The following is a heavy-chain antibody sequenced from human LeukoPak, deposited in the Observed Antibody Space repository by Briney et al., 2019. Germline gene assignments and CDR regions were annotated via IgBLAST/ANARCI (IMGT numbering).Heavy chain of an antibody. CDR2: IYHSGST. J-gene: IGHJ3*02. Sequence: SETLSLTCTVSSGSMRSSYCSWIRQPPGKGLEWIGYIYHSGSTYYNPSLKSRVTISVDRSKNQFSLKLSSVTAADTAVYYCASAPYCGGDCYALDIWGQGTMVTVSS. CDR3: ASAPYCGGDCYALDI. D-gene: IGHD2-21*02. V-gene: IGHV4-30-2*01. CDR1: SGSMRSSY.